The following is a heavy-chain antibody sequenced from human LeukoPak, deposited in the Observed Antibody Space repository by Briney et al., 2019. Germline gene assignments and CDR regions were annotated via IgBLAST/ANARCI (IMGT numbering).Heavy chain of an antibody. V-gene: IGHV3-30*04. J-gene: IGHJ4*02. CDR1: GFTFSSYE. D-gene: IGHD3-16*02. CDR2: ITYDGSNK. CDR3: ARSPSYVWGSYRYVHQFAY. Sequence: GGSLRLSCAASGFTFSSYEMNWVRQAPGKGLEWVAVITYDGSNKYYADSVKGRFTISRDNSKNTLYLQMNSLRAEDTAVYYCARSPSYVWGSYRYVHQFAYWGQGTLVTVSS.